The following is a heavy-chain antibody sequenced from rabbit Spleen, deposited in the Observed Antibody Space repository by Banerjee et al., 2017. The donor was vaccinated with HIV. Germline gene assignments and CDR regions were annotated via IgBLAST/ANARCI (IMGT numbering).Heavy chain of an antibody. V-gene: IGHV1S45*01. CDR1: GVSFSDKDV. J-gene: IGHJ4*01. CDR3: ARDRSYATLSQYYFHL. D-gene: IGHD6-1*01. Sequence: EQLVESGGGLVQPEGSLTLTCKASGVSFSDKDVMCWVRQAPGKGLEWIACINIVTGKSVYANWAKGRFVMSRASSTTVFLQMTSLTAADTATYFCARDRSYATLSQYYFHLLGQGTLVTVS. CDR2: INIVTGKS.